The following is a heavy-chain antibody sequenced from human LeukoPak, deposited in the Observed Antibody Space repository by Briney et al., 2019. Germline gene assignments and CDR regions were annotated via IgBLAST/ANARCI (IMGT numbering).Heavy chain of an antibody. CDR3: AKLGDYGSGSYNY. D-gene: IGHD3-10*01. J-gene: IGHJ4*02. CDR2: ISYDGSNK. CDR1: GFTSSSYG. Sequence: GGSLRLSCAASGFTSSSYGMHWVRQAPGKGLEWVAVISYDGSNKYYADSVKGRFTISRDNSKNTLYLQMNSLRAEDTAVYYCAKLGDYGSGSYNYWGQGTLVTVSS. V-gene: IGHV3-30*18.